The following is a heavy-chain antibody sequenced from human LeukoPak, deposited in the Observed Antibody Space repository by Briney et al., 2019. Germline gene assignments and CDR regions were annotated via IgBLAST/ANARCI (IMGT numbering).Heavy chain of an antibody. CDR2: IYTSGST. J-gene: IGHJ5*02. Sequence: SETLSLTCTVSGGSISSGSYYWSWIRQPAGKGLEWIGRIYTSGSTNYNPSLKSRVTISVDTSKNQFSLKLSSVTAADTAVYYCARLLSRSSCFDPWGQGTLVTVSS. CDR3: ARLLSRSSCFDP. CDR1: GGSISSGSYY. V-gene: IGHV4-61*02. D-gene: IGHD3-10*01.